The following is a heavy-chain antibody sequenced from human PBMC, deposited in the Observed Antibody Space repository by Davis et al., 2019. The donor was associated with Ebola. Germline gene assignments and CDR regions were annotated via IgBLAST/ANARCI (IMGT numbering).Heavy chain of an antibody. D-gene: IGHD3-10*01. CDR3: TRDATWFVNSDAFDL. V-gene: IGHV3-9*01. Sequence: PGGSLRLSCETSGFKFDDYGMHWVRQGPGKGLEWVSSVSWNTDDIAYADSVKGRFTISRDSAKSSIYLQMNSLRVEDTGLYFCTRDATWFVNSDAFDLWGQGTMVTVS. CDR2: VSWNTDDI. J-gene: IGHJ3*01. CDR1: GFKFDDYG.